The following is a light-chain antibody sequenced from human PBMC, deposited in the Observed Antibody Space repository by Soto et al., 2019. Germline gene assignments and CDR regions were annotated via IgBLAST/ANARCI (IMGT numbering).Light chain of an antibody. CDR2: DAS. CDR3: LQHVTSPGT. J-gene: IGKJ1*01. CDR1: QSVGSSH. Sequence: EIVLTQSPDNLSLSPGERVTLSCRASQSVGSSHLAWYQQKPGQALRLLIYDASTRAADIPDRFSGSGSGTDFTLTISRLEPEDFAVYYCLQHVTSPGTFGQGTKVEIK. V-gene: IGKV3-20*01.